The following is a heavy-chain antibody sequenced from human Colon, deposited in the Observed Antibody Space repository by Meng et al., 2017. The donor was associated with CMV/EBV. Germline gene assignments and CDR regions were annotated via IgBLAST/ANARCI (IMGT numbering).Heavy chain of an antibody. D-gene: IGHD5-18*01. J-gene: IGHJ4*02. CDR1: GFNFDDYA. CDR3: AKVGYSYDNFDY. V-gene: IGHV3-9*01. CDR2: ISWNSGSI. Sequence: SLKISCVGSGFNFDDYAMHWVRQAPGKGLEWVSGISWNSGSIGYADSVKGRFTISRDNAKNSLYLQMNSLRAKDTALYYCAKVGYSYDNFDYWGQGTLVTVSS.